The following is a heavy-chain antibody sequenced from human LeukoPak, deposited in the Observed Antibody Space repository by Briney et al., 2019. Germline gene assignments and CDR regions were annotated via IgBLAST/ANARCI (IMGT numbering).Heavy chain of an antibody. Sequence: GGSLRLSCAASGFTFSSYAITWARQAPGKGLEWVSSIRSTCDSTFYADSVKGRFTISRDNSKNTVYLLMNSLRTEDTAVYYCGRSRRINASLYYYMDVWGKGTTVTVSS. CDR1: GFTFSSYA. V-gene: IGHV3-23*01. CDR2: IRSTCDST. D-gene: IGHD2-15*01. J-gene: IGHJ6*03. CDR3: GRSRRINASLYYYMDV.